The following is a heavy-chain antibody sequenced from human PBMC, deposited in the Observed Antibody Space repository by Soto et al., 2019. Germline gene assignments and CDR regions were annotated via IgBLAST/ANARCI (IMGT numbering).Heavy chain of an antibody. CDR2: IKYDESEK. Sequence: EVQLVESGGGLVQPGGSLRLSCVASGFTFRTYWMAWVRQAPENGLEWVANIKYDESEKYYVDSVTGRFTVSRDNARNSLFVQRNSLRAADTAVYYGARVRTEIYYGMDVWGQGTTVTVSS. J-gene: IGHJ6*02. CDR3: ARVRTEIYYGMDV. V-gene: IGHV3-7*03. CDR1: GFTFRTYW.